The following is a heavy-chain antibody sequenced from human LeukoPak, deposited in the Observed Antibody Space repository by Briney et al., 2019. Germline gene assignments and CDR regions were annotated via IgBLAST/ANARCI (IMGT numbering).Heavy chain of an antibody. D-gene: IGHD3-3*01. CDR1: GYTFTGYY. CDR2: INPNSGNT. Sequence: ASVKVSCKASGYTFTGYYMHWVRQAPGQGLEWMGRINPNSGNTGYAQKFQGRVTMTRNTSISTAYMELSSLRSEDTAVYYCARSIPKGRYYDFWSGYHPYYYYGMDVWGQGTTVTVSS. J-gene: IGHJ6*02. V-gene: IGHV1-8*02. CDR3: ARSIPKGRYYDFWSGYHPYYYYGMDV.